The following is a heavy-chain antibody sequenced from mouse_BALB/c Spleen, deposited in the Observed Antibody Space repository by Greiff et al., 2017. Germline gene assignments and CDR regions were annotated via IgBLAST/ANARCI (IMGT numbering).Heavy chain of an antibody. CDR1: GFAFSSYD. Sequence: EVQLVESGGGLVKPGGSLKLSCAASGFAFSSYDMSWVRQTPEKRLEWVAYISSGGGSTYYPDTVKGRFTISRDNAKNTLYLQMSSLKSEDTAMYYCARQGIYYYGSSSYWYFDVWGAGTTVTVSS. V-gene: IGHV5-12-1*01. CDR3: ARQGIYYYGSSSYWYFDV. J-gene: IGHJ1*01. CDR2: ISSGGGST. D-gene: IGHD1-1*01.